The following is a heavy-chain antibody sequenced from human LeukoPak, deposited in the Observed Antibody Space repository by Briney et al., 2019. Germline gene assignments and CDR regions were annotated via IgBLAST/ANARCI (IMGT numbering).Heavy chain of an antibody. J-gene: IGHJ4*02. V-gene: IGHV3-23*01. CDR2: IGGSGDHT. D-gene: IGHD4/OR15-4a*01. CDR3: ARRAGAYSHPYDY. Sequence: GGSLRLSCAPSGFTFSRYAMSWVRQAPGKGLEWVAAIGGSGDHTFYADSVKGRFTISRDNSKNTLYLQMNSLRAEDTAVYYCARRAGAYSHPYDYWGQGTLVTVSS. CDR1: GFTFSRYA.